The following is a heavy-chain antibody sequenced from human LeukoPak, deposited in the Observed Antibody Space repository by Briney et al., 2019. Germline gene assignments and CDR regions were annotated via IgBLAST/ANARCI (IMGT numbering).Heavy chain of an antibody. Sequence: PGGSLRLSCAASGFTFSSYSMNWVRQAPGKGLEWVSSISCSSSYIYYADSVKGRFTISRDNAKNSLYLHMNSLGAEDTAVYYCAREYYYDSSGYYYASYYMDVWGKGTTVTVSS. CDR1: GFTFSSYS. J-gene: IGHJ6*03. V-gene: IGHV3-21*01. CDR2: ISCSSSYI. D-gene: IGHD3-22*01. CDR3: AREYYYDSSGYYYASYYMDV.